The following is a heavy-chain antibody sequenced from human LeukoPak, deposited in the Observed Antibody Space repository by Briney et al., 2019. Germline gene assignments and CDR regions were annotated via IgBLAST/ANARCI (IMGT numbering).Heavy chain of an antibody. D-gene: IGHD7-27*01. J-gene: IGHJ4*02. CDR2: ISYDGSNK. V-gene: IGHV3-30*03. Sequence: GGSLRLSCAASGFTFSTFGMHWVRQAPGKGLEWVAVISYDGSNKYYGDSVKGRFTISRDNSKNTLYLQMNSLRAEDTAVYYCARDLLLGYFDYWGQGTLVTISS. CDR1: GFTFSTFG. CDR3: ARDLLLGYFDY.